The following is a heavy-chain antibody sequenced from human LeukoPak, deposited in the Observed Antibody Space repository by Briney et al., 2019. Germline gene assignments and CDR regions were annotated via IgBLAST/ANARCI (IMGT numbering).Heavy chain of an antibody. Sequence: PGRSLRLSCAASGFTFSSYGMHWVRQAPGKGLEWVAVISNDETNKYYADSVKGRFTISRDNSKNMVYLQMNSLRVEDTAVYYCAKEGQRGSYGVYDDYHWGQGTLVTVSS. J-gene: IGHJ5*02. CDR1: GFTFSSYG. D-gene: IGHD5/OR15-5a*01. CDR3: AKEGQRGSYGVYDDYH. V-gene: IGHV3-30*18. CDR2: ISNDETNK.